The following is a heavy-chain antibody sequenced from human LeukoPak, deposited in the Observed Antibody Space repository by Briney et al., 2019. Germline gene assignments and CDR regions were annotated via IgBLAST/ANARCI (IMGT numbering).Heavy chain of an antibody. CDR3: ARVEAAGWFDP. V-gene: IGHV4-30-4*07. CDR1: GDSISGTIYS. J-gene: IGHJ5*02. Sequence: SETLSLTCAVSGDSISGTIYSWSWIRQPPGKGLEWIGYIYPSGSTYNNPSLNSRVTISVDTSKNQFSLKVRSVTAADTAVYYCARVEAAGWFDPWGQGTLVTVSS. D-gene: IGHD1-1*01. CDR2: IYPSGST.